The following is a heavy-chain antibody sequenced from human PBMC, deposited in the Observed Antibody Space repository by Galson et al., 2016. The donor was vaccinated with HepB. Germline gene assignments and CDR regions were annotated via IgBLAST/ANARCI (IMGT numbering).Heavy chain of an antibody. D-gene: IGHD1-26*01. J-gene: IGHJ3*01. CDR2: IYYSGDA. CDR3: ARDAVGGLVEKDGFDV. CDR1: GGSISSSHYY. V-gene: IGHV4-39*07. Sequence: SETLSLTCTVSGGSISSSHYYWGWIRQSPEKGLEWIGSIYYSGDAYYNPSLKSRITISIDTSKEQFSLNFNSTTAADTAVYFCARDAVGGLVEKDGFDVWGQGTIVTVSS.